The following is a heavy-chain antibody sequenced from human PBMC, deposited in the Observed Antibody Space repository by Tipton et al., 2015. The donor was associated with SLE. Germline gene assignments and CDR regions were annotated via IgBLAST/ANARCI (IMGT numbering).Heavy chain of an antibody. V-gene: IGHV4-61*02. CDR3: ARAPGLDRDYYYYYMDV. CDR1: GGSISSGSYS. J-gene: IGHJ6*03. CDR2: IYTSGST. D-gene: IGHD3/OR15-3a*01. Sequence: TLSLTCTVSGGSISSGSYSWIWIRQPAGKELEWIGRIYTSGSTNYNPSLKSRVTISVDTSKNQFSLKLSSVTAADTAVYYCARAPGLDRDYYYYYMDVWGKGTTVTVSS.